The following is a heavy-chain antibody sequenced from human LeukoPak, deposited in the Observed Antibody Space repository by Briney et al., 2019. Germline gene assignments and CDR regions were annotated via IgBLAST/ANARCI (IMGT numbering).Heavy chain of an antibody. CDR2: ISSNGGHT. V-gene: IGHV3-64D*06. Sequence: GGSLRLSCSASGFTFSSYAMHWVRQAPGKGLEHVSGISSNGGHTYCADSVKGRFTISRDNSKNTLYLQMSSLRAEDTAVYYCVKEYCSSGRCSFYFDYWGQGTLVTVSS. CDR3: VKEYCSSGRCSFYFDY. CDR1: GFTFSSYA. J-gene: IGHJ4*02. D-gene: IGHD2-15*01.